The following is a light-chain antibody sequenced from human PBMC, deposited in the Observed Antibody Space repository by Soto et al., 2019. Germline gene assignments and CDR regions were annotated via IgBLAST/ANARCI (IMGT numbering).Light chain of an antibody. CDR2: SNT. CDR1: SSNIGTQT. J-gene: IGLJ2*01. CDR3: AAWDVSLNGVL. Sequence: QSVLTQPPSASGTPGQRVTISCSGSSSNIGTQTVNWYQQLPGTAPKLLIYSNTQRPSGVAARFSGSKSGTSASLAISGLQSEDEAAYYCAAWDVSLNGVLFGGGTKVTVL. V-gene: IGLV1-44*01.